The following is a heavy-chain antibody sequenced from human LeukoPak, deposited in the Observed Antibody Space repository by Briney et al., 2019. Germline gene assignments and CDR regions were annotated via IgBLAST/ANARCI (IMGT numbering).Heavy chain of an antibody. J-gene: IGHJ1*01. Sequence: ASAKVSCKASGYTFTGYYIHWVRQGPGQGLEWLGWITLHSGDTHYAQKFQGRLTMTSDTSISTGYLELRRVQFDDTAVYYCAREGQLGLDNWGQGTLVTVSS. CDR1: GYTFTGYY. CDR3: AREGQLGLDN. D-gene: IGHD1-1*01. V-gene: IGHV1-2*02. CDR2: ITLHSGDT.